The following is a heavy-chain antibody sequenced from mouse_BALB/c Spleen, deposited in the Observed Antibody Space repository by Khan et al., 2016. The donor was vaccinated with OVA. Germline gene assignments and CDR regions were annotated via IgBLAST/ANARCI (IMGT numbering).Heavy chain of an antibody. D-gene: IGHD1-1*01. V-gene: IGHV2-6-7*01. CDR1: GFSLTGYG. CDR2: IWGDGRT. J-gene: IGHJ4*01. CDR3: ARGVYYYGSRTMDY. Sequence: QVQLKESGPGLVAPSQSLSITCTVSGFSLTGYGVNWVRQPPGKGLEWLGMIWGDGRTDYNSALKSRLSISKDNSKSQVFLKMNSLQTDDTARYYCARGVYYYGSRTMDYWGLGTSVTVSS.